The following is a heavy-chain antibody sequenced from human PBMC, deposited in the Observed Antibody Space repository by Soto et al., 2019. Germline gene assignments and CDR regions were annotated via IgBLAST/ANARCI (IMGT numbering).Heavy chain of an antibody. V-gene: IGHV4-31*03. D-gene: IGHD3-3*01. CDR3: ARSGGEPYYDFWSGYYYYYYGMDV. Sequence: SETLSLTCTVSGGSISSGGYYWSWIRQHPGKGLEWIGYIYYSGSTYYNPSLKSRVTISVDTSKNQFSLKLSSVTAADTAVYYCARSGGEPYYDFWSGYYYYYYGMDVWGQGXTVTVSS. CDR2: IYYSGST. CDR1: GGSISSGGYY. J-gene: IGHJ6*02.